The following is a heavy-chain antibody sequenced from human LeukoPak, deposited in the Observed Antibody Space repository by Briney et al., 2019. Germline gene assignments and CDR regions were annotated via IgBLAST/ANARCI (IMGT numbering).Heavy chain of an antibody. CDR2: IIPIFGTA. CDR1: GGTFSSYA. CDR3: ARSPDYYYYMDV. Sequence: SVKVSCKASGGTFSSYAISWVRQAPGQGLEWMGGIIPIFGTANYAQKFQGRVTITTDESTSTAYMELSSLRSEDTAVYYCARSPDYYYYMDVWGKGTTVTVSS. V-gene: IGHV1-69*05. J-gene: IGHJ6*03.